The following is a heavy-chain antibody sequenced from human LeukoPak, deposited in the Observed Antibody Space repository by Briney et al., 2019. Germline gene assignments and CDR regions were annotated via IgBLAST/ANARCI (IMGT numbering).Heavy chain of an antibody. CDR1: GFTFSNNA. Sequence: PGGSLRPSWAASGFTFSNNAMSWVRQAPGEGLEWVSTFCSSGNTYYADSVKGRFTISRDNSRNTLYLQMNTLKVGDTAVYYCAKRGGGVVLVDTTRYYFDSWGQGTLVTVSS. V-gene: IGHV3-23*01. D-gene: IGHD2-15*01. CDR3: AKRGGGVVLVDTTRYYFDS. CDR2: FCSSGNT. J-gene: IGHJ4*02.